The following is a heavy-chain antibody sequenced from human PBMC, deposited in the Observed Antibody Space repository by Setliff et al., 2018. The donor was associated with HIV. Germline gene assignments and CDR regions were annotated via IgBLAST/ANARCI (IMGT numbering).Heavy chain of an antibody. V-gene: IGHV1-69*10. CDR1: GFTFNHYA. Sequence: GASVKVSCKASGFTFNHYALSWVRQAPGQRPEWMRGTIPMSDIPNYAQNFQGRVTITADHSTTTTYMELSSLSSEDTAVYYCVRVGPWYYGRSGYLASWDYWGQGTQVTVPQ. CDR3: VRVGPWYYGRSGYLASWDY. J-gene: IGHJ4*02. D-gene: IGHD3-22*01. CDR2: TIPMSDIP.